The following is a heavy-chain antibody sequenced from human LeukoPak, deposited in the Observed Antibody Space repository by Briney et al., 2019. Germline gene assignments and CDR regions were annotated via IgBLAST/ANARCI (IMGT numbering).Heavy chain of an antibody. V-gene: IGHV1-8*01. CDR1: GYTFTSYD. J-gene: IGHJ4*02. CDR3: TRSVRDGTIDY. CDR2: MNPNSGKT. D-gene: IGHD5-24*01. Sequence: ASVKVSCKASGYTFTSYDINWVRQATGQGLEWMGWMNPNSGKTGYAQKFQGRVTMTRSTSIGTAYMELSSLRSEDTAVYYCTRSVRDGTIDYWGQGTLVTVSS.